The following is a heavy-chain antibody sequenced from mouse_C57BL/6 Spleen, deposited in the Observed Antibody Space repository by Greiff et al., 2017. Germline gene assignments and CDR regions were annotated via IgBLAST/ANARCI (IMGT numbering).Heavy chain of an antibody. CDR1: GFTFSNYW. J-gene: IGHJ4*01. CDR2: IRLKSDNYAT. Sequence: EVQLVESGGGLVQPGGSMKLSCVASGFTFSNYWMNWVRQSLEKGLEWVAQIRLKSDNYATHYAESVKGRFTISRDDSKSSVYLQMNNLRAEDTEIYYCTDYYGSRYYYAMDYWGQGTSVTVSS. D-gene: IGHD1-1*01. V-gene: IGHV6-3*01. CDR3: TDYYGSRYYYAMDY.